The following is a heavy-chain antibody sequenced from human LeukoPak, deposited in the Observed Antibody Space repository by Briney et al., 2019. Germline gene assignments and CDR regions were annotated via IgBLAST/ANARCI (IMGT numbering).Heavy chain of an antibody. CDR2: INPSGGST. J-gene: IGHJ4*02. V-gene: IGHV1-46*01. D-gene: IGHD6-13*01. Sequence: AASVKVSCKASGYTFTSYYMHWVRQAPGQGLEWMGIINPSGGSTSYAQKFQGRVTMTRDTSTSTVYMELSSLRSEDTAVYYCARSKGPKQQLVTVFDYWGQGTLVTVSS. CDR1: GYTFTSYY. CDR3: ARSKGPKQQLVTVFDY.